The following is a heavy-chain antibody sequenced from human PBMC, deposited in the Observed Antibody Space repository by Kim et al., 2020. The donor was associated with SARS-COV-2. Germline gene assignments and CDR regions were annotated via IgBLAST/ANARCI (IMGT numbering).Heavy chain of an antibody. CDR3: AKVLESVIGSSWYWPYYYGMDV. D-gene: IGHD6-13*01. CDR2: ISGSGGST. Sequence: GGSLRLSCAASGFTFSSYAMSWVRQAPGKGLEWVSAISGSGGSTYYADSVKGRFTISRDNSKNTLYLQMNSLRAEDTAVYYCAKVLESVIGSSWYWPYYYGMDVWGQGTTVTVSS. CDR1: GFTFSSYA. V-gene: IGHV3-23*01. J-gene: IGHJ6*02.